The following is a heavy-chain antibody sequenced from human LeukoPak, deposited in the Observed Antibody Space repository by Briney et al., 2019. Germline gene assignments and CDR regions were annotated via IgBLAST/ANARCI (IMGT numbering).Heavy chain of an antibody. D-gene: IGHD5-18*01. V-gene: IGHV1-8*01. CDR3: AREVGYSYSLGWDAFDI. Sequence: ASVKVSCKASGYTFTSYDINWVRQATGQGLEWMGWMNPNSGNTGYAQKFQGRVTMTRNTSISTAYMELSSLRSEDTAVYYCAREVGYSYSLGWDAFDIWGQGTMVTVSS. CDR2: MNPNSGNT. J-gene: IGHJ3*02. CDR1: GYTFTSYD.